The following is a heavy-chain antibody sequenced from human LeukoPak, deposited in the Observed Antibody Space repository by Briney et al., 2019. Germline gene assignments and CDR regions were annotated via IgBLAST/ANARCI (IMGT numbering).Heavy chain of an antibody. CDR2: MNPNSGNT. Sequence: ASVKVSCKASGYTFTSYDINWVRQATGQGLEWMGWMNPNSGNTGYAQKFQGRVTMTRNTSISTAYMELSSLRSEDTAVYYCARPGEPRHQLWWFDPWGQGTLVTVSS. V-gene: IGHV1-8*01. CDR3: ARPGEPRHQLWWFDP. CDR1: GYTFTSYD. J-gene: IGHJ5*02. D-gene: IGHD5-18*01.